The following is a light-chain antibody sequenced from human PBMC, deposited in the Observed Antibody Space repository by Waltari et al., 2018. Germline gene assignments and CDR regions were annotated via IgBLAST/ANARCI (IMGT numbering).Light chain of an antibody. CDR2: GAS. Sequence: IVMTQSPATLSVSPGERATLSCRASQSISTNLAWFQEKPGQAPRLLSYGASTRAPGVPARFSGSGSGTYFTLVISSLQSEDFAVYYCQQYDKWLRYSFGQGTKLEIK. CDR3: QQYDKWLRYS. J-gene: IGKJ2*01. CDR1: QSISTN. V-gene: IGKV3-15*01.